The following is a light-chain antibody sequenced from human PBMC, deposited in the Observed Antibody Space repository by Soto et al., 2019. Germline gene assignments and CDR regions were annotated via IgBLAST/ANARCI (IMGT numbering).Light chain of an antibody. Sequence: QPVLTQSPSASASLGASVKLTCTLSSGHRNYAIAWHQRQPEKGPRFLLKVNSGGSHIKGDGIPDRFSGSSSGAERYLFISSLQSEDEADYYCQTWGTGSAIVVFGGGTQLTVL. V-gene: IGLV4-69*01. J-gene: IGLJ7*01. CDR3: QTWGTGSAIVV. CDR1: SGHRNYA. CDR2: VNSGGSH.